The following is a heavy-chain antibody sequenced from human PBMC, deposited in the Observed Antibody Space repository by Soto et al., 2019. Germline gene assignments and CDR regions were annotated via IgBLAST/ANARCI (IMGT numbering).Heavy chain of an antibody. V-gene: IGHV4-31*03. D-gene: IGHD3-22*01. CDR2: IHHSRSN. Sequence: PSEPLSLTCTVSGCSTTSGGYYWNGIRQHPGKGLEWIGYIHHSRSNYHNPSLESRVTMSIDTSKHQISLKLSYVTAAATAIYYCARESYHYDSSGYYYLWGPGNLVTVFS. J-gene: IGHJ5*02. CDR3: ARESYHYDSSGYYYL. CDR1: GCSTTSGGYY.